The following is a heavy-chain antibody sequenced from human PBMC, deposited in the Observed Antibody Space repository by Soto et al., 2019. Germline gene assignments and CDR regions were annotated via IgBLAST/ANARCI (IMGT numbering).Heavy chain of an antibody. D-gene: IGHD2-2*01. CDR3: ATLDIVVVPAATATYYSYYYMDV. CDR1: GFTFSSYW. CDR2: INSDGSST. Sequence: LRRSCAASGFTFSSYWMHWVRQAPGKGLVWVSRINSDGSSTSYADSVKGRFTISRDNAKNTLYLQMNSLRAEDTAVYYCATLDIVVVPAATATYYSYYYMDVWGKGTTVTVS. J-gene: IGHJ6*03. V-gene: IGHV3-74*01.